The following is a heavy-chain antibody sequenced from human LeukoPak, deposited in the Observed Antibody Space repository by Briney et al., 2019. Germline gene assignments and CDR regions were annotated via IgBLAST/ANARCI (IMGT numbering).Heavy chain of an antibody. Sequence: GASVKVSCKASGYTFTGYYMHWVRQAPGQGLEWMGWINHNSGGTNYAQKFQGRVTMTRDTSISTAYMELSRLRSDDTAVYYCARDAVAGTGYYYYYMDVWGKGTTVTVSS. CDR2: INHNSGGT. D-gene: IGHD6-19*01. J-gene: IGHJ6*03. CDR1: GYTFTGYY. CDR3: ARDAVAGTGYYYYYMDV. V-gene: IGHV1-2*02.